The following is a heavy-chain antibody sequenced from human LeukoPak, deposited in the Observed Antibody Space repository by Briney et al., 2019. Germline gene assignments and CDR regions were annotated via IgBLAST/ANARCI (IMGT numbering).Heavy chain of an antibody. CDR3: AKRRLWLPY. CDR1: GFTFSSYG. CDR2: ISYDGSNK. Sequence: GGSLRLSCAASGFTFSSYGMHWVRQAPGKGLEWVAVISYDGSNKYYADSVKGRFTISRDNSKNTLYLQMNSLRAEDTAVYYCAKRRLWLPYWGQGTLVTVSS. J-gene: IGHJ4*02. V-gene: IGHV3-30*18. D-gene: IGHD5-18*01.